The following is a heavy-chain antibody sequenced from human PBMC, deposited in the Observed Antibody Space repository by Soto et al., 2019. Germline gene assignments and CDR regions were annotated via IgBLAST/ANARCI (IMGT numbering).Heavy chain of an antibody. CDR2: ISGSGGST. V-gene: IGHV3-23*01. J-gene: IGHJ4*02. CDR3: AKDNPYYYDSSGPLGYFDY. Sequence: SLRLSCAASGFTFSSYAMSWVRQAPGKGLEWVSAISGSGGSTYYADSVKGRFTISRDNSKNTLYLQMNSLRAEDTAVYYCAKDNPYYYDSSGPLGYFDYWGQGTLVTVSS. D-gene: IGHD3-22*01. CDR1: GFTFSSYA.